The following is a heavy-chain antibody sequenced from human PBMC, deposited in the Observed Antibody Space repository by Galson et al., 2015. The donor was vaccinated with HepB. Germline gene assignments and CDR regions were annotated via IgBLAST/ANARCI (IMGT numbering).Heavy chain of an antibody. CDR3: ARAQGDYYYYYGMDV. J-gene: IGHJ6*02. D-gene: IGHD3-16*01. CDR1: GFTFSSYA. Sequence: SLRLSCAASGFTFSSYAMHWVRQAPGKGLEYVSAISSNGGSTYYANSVKGRFTISRDNSKNTLYLQMGSLRAEDMAVYYCARAQGDYYYYYGMDVWGQGTTVTVSS. V-gene: IGHV3-64*01. CDR2: ISSNGGST.